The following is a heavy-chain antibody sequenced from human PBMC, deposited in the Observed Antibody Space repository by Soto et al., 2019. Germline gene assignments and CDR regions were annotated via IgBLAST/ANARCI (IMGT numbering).Heavy chain of an antibody. D-gene: IGHD6-13*01. CDR1: GGSFSVYY. CDR2: INHSGST. Sequence: QVQLQQWDAGLLKPSETLSLTCAVYGGSFSVYYWSWIRQPPGKRLEWIGEINHSGSTNYNPSLKSRVPLSVDTSKNQFSLKLSSVTAEDTAVYYCAREQQLPTGNWFDPWGQGTLVTGSS. J-gene: IGHJ5*02. CDR3: AREQQLPTGNWFDP. V-gene: IGHV4-34*01.